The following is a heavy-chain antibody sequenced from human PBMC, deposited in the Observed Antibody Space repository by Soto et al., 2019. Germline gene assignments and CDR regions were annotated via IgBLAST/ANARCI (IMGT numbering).Heavy chain of an antibody. D-gene: IGHD3-10*01. CDR1: GGSISSGDYY. V-gene: IGHV4-30-4*01. J-gene: IGHJ6*02. CDR2: IYYSGST. Sequence: SSETLSLTCTVSGGSISSGDYYWSWIRQPPGKGLEWIGYIYYSGSTYYNPSLKSRVTISVDTSKNQFSLKLSSVTAADTAVYYCARWHGELAAVYYYYGMDVWGQGTTVTVSS. CDR3: ARWHGELAAVYYYYGMDV.